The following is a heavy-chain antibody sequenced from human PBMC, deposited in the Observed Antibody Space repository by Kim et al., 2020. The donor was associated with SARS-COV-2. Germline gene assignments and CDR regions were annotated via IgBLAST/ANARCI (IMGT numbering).Heavy chain of an antibody. CDR2: IYYSGST. J-gene: IGHJ6*02. D-gene: IGHD2-15*01. V-gene: IGHV4-61*01. Sequence: SETLSLTCTVSGGSVSSGSYYWSWIRQPPGKGLEWIGYIYYSGSTNYNPSLKSRVTISVDTSKNQFSLKLSSVTAADTAVYYCARDWAPLAYGYGMDVWGQGTTVTVSS. CDR1: GGSVSSGSYY. CDR3: ARDWAPLAYGYGMDV.